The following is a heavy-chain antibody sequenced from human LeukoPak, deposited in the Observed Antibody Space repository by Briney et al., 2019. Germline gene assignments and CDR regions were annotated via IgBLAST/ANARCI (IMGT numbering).Heavy chain of an antibody. CDR3: ARDPTTGRFYYYYMDV. CDR2: ISYDGSNK. V-gene: IGHV3-30*04. Sequence: GGSLRLSCAASGFTFSSYAMHWVRQAPGKGLEWVAAISYDGSNKYYADSVKGRFTISRDNSKNTLYLQMNSLRAEDTAVYYCARDPTTGRFYYYYMDVWGKGTTVTVSS. CDR1: GFTFSSYA. D-gene: IGHD3-10*01. J-gene: IGHJ6*03.